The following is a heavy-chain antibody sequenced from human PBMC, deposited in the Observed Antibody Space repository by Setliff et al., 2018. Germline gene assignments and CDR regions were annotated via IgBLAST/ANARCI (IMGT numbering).Heavy chain of an antibody. CDR1: GYTFTSYG. CDR3: ARLSGGYDFWCGYLVSHYYYYYYMDV. Sequence: GASVKVSCKASGYTFTSYGISWVRQAPGQGLEWMGWISAYNGNTNYAQKLQGRVTMTTDTSTSTADMELRSLKSDDTAVYYCARLSGGYDFWCGYLVSHYYYYYYMDVWGKGTTVTVSS. D-gene: IGHD3-3*01. CDR2: ISAYNGNT. J-gene: IGHJ6*03. V-gene: IGHV1-18*01.